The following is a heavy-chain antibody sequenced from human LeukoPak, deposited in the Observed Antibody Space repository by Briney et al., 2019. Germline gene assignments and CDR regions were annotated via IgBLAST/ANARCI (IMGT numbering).Heavy chain of an antibody. CDR3: ARRVPATAHNWFDP. CDR1: GASFSGYY. J-gene: IGHJ5*02. V-gene: IGHV4-34*01. Sequence: SETLSLTCAVYGASFSGYYWSWIRQPPGKGLEWIGEINHSGSTNYNPSLKSRVTISVDTSKNQFSLKLSAVAAADTAVYYCARRVPATAHNWFDPWGQGTLVTVSS. CDR2: INHSGST. D-gene: IGHD2-2*01.